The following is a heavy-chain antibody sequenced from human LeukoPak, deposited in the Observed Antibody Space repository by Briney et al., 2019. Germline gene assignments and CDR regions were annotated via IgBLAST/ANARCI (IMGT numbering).Heavy chain of an antibody. V-gene: IGHV4-30-4*01. CDR3: AREQYYYDSSGYWSHWSDP. D-gene: IGHD3-22*01. CDR1: GGSISSGDYY. J-gene: IGHJ5*02. CDR2: IYYSGST. Sequence: SETLSLTCTVSGGSISSGDYYWSWIRQPPGKGLEWIGYIYYSGSTYYNPSLKSRVTISVDTSKNQFSLKLSSVTAADTAVYYCAREQYYYDSSGYWSHWSDPWGQGTLVTVSS.